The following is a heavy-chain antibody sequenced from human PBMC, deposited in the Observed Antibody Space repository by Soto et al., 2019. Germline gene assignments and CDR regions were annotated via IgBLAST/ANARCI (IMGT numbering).Heavy chain of an antibody. D-gene: IGHD6-13*01. Sequence: EVQLVESGGGLVQPGGSLRLSCAASGFTFSSYWMHWVRQAPGKGLVWVSRINSDGSSTSYADSVKGRFTISRDNAKNTLYLQMNSLRAEDTAVYYCARGGLVAAKESVTNYYGMDVWGQGTTVTVSS. CDR3: ARGGLVAAKESVTNYYGMDV. V-gene: IGHV3-74*01. CDR1: GFTFSSYW. CDR2: INSDGSST. J-gene: IGHJ6*02.